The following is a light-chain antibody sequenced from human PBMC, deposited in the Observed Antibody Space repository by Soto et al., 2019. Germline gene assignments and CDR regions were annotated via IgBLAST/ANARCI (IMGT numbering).Light chain of an antibody. Sequence: QSVLTQPTSASGSPGQSVTISCTGTRSDVGSYNYVSWYQQHPGKAPQLMIYEVSNRPSGVYNRFSGSKSGNTASLTISGLQAEDEADYYCSSYTTSSTLVFGGGTKLTVL. V-gene: IGLV2-14*01. J-gene: IGLJ3*02. CDR1: RSDVGSYNY. CDR3: SSYTTSSTLV. CDR2: EVS.